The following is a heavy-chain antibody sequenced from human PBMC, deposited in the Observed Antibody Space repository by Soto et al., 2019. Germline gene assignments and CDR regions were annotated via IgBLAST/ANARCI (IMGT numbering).Heavy chain of an antibody. Sequence: ASVKVSCKAFGDTFSSYAISWVRKAPGKGLEWMGKIIPPFGRKNYAQKVQGRLTISADDSTSTAYMELSRRVSEDTAVYYCARDPLSSFAMDVWGQGTTVTVSS. D-gene: IGHD3-10*02. V-gene: IGHV1-69*13. CDR3: ARDPLSSFAMDV. CDR1: GDTFSSYA. CDR2: IIPPFGRK. J-gene: IGHJ6*02.